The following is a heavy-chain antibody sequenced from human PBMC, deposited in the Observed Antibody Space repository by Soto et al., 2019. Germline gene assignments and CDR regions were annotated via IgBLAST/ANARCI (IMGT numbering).Heavy chain of an antibody. J-gene: IGHJ6*02. D-gene: IGHD3-10*01. CDR3: ARTRLTMVRGVQKYYYYYGMDV. V-gene: IGHV1-18*01. CDR1: GYTFTSYG. CDR2: ISAYNGST. Sequence: GASVKVSCKASGYTFTSYGISWVRQAPGQGLEWMGWISAYNGSTNYAQKLQGRVTMTRDTSTSTAYMELSRLRSDDTAVYYCARTRLTMVRGVQKYYYYYGMDVWGQGTTVTVSS.